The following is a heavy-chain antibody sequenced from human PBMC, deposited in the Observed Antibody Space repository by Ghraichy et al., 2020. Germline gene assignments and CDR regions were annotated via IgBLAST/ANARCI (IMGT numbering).Heavy chain of an antibody. D-gene: IGHD2-21*01. CDR2: IRSGSEYI. V-gene: IGHV3-21*01. J-gene: IGHJ3*02. CDR3: ARDVGVIWAFDI. Sequence: GGSLRLSCAASGFTFSSFRMAWVRQAPGKGLEWVSSIRSGSEYIYSADSVKGRFTISRDNANKVLYLQMNSLRAEDTAVYYCARDVGVIWAFDIWGKGTLISVSS. CDR1: GFTFSSFR.